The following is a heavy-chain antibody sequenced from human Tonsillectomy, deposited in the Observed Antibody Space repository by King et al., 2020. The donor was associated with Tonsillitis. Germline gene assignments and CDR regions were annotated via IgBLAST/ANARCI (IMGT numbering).Heavy chain of an antibody. CDR1: GFTFSSYA. CDR2: ISYDGSNK. J-gene: IGHJ4*02. D-gene: IGHD1-26*01. V-gene: IGHV3-30*04. CDR3: ARGSYYGGCDY. Sequence: VQLVESGGGVVQPGRSLRLSCAASGFTFSSYAMHWVRQAPGKGLEWVAVISYDGSNKYYADSVKGRFTISRDNSKNTLYLQMNSLRAEDTAVYYCARGSYYGGCDYWGQGTLVTVSS.